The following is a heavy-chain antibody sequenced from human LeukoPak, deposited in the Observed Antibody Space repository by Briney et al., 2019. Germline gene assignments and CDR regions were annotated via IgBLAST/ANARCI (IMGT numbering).Heavy chain of an antibody. D-gene: IGHD3-22*01. CDR2: IIPIFGAA. CDR1: GGTLSSYA. V-gene: IGHV1-69*05. CDR3: ARGYYYDSSGYNYGGFDL. J-gene: IGHJ3*01. Sequence: SVKVSCKDSGGTLSSYAISLVRQAPGRGLEWMGRIIPIFGAANYAQRFQGRVSITTDESTSTAYMELSSLRSEDTAVYYCARGYYYDSSGYNYGGFDLWPQGTMVTVSS.